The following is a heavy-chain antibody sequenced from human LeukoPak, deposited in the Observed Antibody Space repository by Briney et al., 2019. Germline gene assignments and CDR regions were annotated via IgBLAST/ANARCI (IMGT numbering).Heavy chain of an antibody. V-gene: IGHV1-3*01. CDR1: GYTFTSYA. Sequence: ASVKVSCKASGYTFTSYAMHWVRQAPGQRLEWIGWINAGNGNTKYSQKFQGRVTITRDTSASTAYMELSSLRSEDTAVYYCAREEAGVSPYYFDYWGQGTLVTVSS. D-gene: IGHD6-13*01. CDR2: INAGNGNT. CDR3: AREEAGVSPYYFDY. J-gene: IGHJ4*02.